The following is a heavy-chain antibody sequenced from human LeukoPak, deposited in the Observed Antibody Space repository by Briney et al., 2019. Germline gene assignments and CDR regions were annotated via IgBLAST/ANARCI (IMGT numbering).Heavy chain of an antibody. CDR1: GFIVSSNY. CDR3: ARYYYDSSGHPYYFDY. V-gene: IGHV3-53*01. D-gene: IGHD3-22*01. Sequence: GGSLRLSCAASGFIVSSNYMSWVRQAPEKGLEWVSVIYSGGRTYYADSVKGRFTISRDNSKNTVYLQMNSLRAEDTAVYYCARYYYDSSGHPYYFDYWGQGTLVTVSS. J-gene: IGHJ4*02. CDR2: IYSGGRT.